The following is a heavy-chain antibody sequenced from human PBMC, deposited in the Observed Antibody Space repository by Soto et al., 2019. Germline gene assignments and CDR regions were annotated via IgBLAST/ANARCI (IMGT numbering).Heavy chain of an antibody. CDR2: IYNSEST. CDR1: GASVSSGAYY. Sequence: QVQLQESGPGPVKPSATLSLTCTVSGASVSSGAYYGSWIRPPPGKGLEWIGYIYNSESTTYNPSLKCRVTIAVDPSNNQCSLKLTSMTAADTAVYYCARDRPRTIYNSDYYYYGLDVWGLGTTVTVSS. D-gene: IGHD3-22*01. CDR3: ARDRPRTIYNSDYYYYGLDV. J-gene: IGHJ6*02. V-gene: IGHV4-61*08.